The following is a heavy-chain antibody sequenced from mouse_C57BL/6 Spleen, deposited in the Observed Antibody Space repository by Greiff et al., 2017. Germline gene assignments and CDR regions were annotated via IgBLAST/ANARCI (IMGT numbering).Heavy chain of an antibody. V-gene: IGHV6-3*01. CDR3: TGYTGGYAMDY. J-gene: IGHJ4*01. CDR2: IRLKSDNYAT. Sequence: EVKVEESGGGLVQPGGSMKLSCVASGFTFSNYWMNWVRQSPEKGLEWVAQIRLKSDNYATHYAESVKGRFTISRDDSKSSVYLQMNNLRAEDTGIYYCTGYTGGYAMDYWGQGTSVTVSS. CDR1: GFTFSNYW. D-gene: IGHD5-1-1*01.